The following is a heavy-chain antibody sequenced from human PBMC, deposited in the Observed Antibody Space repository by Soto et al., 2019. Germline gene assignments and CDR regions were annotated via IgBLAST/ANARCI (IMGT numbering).Heavy chain of an antibody. CDR1: GGSISSYY. CDR3: ARNRLFYGDYDHYGMDV. CDR2: IYYSGST. J-gene: IGHJ6*02. V-gene: IGHV4-59*01. D-gene: IGHD4-17*01. Sequence: PSETLSLTCTVSGGSISSYYWSWIRQAPGKGLEWIGYIYYSGSTNYNPSLKSRVTISVDTSKNQFSLKLSSVTAADTAVYYCARNRLFYGDYDHYGMDVWGQGTTVTVSS.